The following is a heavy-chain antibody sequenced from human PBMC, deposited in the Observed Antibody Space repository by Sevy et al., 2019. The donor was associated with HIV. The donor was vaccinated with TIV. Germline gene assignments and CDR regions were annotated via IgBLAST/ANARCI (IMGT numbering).Heavy chain of an antibody. CDR1: GLTFSSHA. CDR3: ARDLGYESSGYLPFFDP. J-gene: IGHJ5*02. V-gene: IGHV3-30-3*01. Sequence: GGSLRLSCAASGLTFSSHAMHWVRQAPGKGLESVAVISYDGNTRYYGDSVKGRFTISRDDSKNTWYLQMNSLRAEDTAVYYCARDLGYESSGYLPFFDPRGQGTLVTVSS. CDR2: ISYDGNTR. D-gene: IGHD3-22*01.